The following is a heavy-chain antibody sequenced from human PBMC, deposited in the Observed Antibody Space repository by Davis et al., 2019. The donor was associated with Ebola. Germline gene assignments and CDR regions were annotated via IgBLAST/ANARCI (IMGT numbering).Heavy chain of an antibody. CDR3: ARRGWDIHYYYYMDV. J-gene: IGHJ6*03. CDR2: IYPADSDT. V-gene: IGHV5-51*01. D-gene: IGHD5-12*01. Sequence: GESLKISCEGSGYMFSDYWIGWVRQKPGKGLEWMGIIYPADSDTRYSPPFQGQVTISVDKSTNTAFLQWSSLEDSDSAIYYCARRGWDIHYYYYMDVWGEGTTVTVS. CDR1: GYMFSDYW.